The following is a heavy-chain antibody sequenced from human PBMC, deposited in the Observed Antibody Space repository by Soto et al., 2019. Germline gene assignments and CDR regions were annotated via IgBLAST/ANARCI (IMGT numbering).Heavy chain of an antibody. D-gene: IGHD5-18*01. CDR2: THYRSKWYN. Sequence: SQTLSLTCAIYGDSVSSNSAAWSWIRLSPSRGLEWLGRTHYRSKWYNDYVVSVKSRITISPDTSKNQFTLQLNSVTPDDTAVYYCAREGAWIQLWSSPFDYWGQGTLVTVSS. J-gene: IGHJ4*02. CDR3: AREGAWIQLWSSPFDY. CDR1: GDSVSSNSAA. V-gene: IGHV6-1*01.